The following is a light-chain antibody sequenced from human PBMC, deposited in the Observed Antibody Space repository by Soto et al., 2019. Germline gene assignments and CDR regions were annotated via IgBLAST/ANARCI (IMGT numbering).Light chain of an antibody. CDR2: DAS. Sequence: DIQMTHAPSTLSASVGDRGTIAGLASQSVNKWLAWFQQKPGKVPKLLIFDASTLQTGVPSRFGGGGSGTEFTLTISGLQPDDFATYYCQQYNSYSPWTFGPGTKVDIK. CDR1: QSVNKW. V-gene: IGKV1-5*01. J-gene: IGKJ1*01. CDR3: QQYNSYSPWT.